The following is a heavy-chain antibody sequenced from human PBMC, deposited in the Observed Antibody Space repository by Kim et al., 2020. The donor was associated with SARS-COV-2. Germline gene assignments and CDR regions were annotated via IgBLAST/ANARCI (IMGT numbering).Heavy chain of an antibody. CDR3: ARVRGVGSGNAFDI. CDR1: GLTFSSSW. Sequence: GGSLRLSCAASGLTFSSSWMHWVRQAPGKGLVWVSRINSDGSSTSYADSVKGRFTISSANAKNTLYLQMNSPRAEDTAVYYSARVRGVGSGNAFDIWG. D-gene: IGHD1-26*01. CDR2: INSDGSST. J-gene: IGHJ3*02. V-gene: IGHV3-74*01.